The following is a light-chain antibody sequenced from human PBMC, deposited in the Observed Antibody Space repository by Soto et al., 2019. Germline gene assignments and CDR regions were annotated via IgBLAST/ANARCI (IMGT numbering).Light chain of an antibody. J-gene: IGKJ1*01. Sequence: EIVMTQSPATLSASPGERATLSCRASQSVSSNLAWYQQKPGQAPRLLIYGASTRATGIPARISGSGSGTEFTLTITSLQSEDFAVDYCQQYNKWRTFGQGTKVDIK. V-gene: IGKV3-15*01. CDR2: GAS. CDR3: QQYNKWRT. CDR1: QSVSSN.